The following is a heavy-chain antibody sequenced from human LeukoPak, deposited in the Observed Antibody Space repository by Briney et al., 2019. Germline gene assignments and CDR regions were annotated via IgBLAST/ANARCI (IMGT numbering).Heavy chain of an antibody. CDR1: GGSFSGYY. CDR2: INHSGST. J-gene: IGHJ4*02. D-gene: IGHD6-25*01. Sequence: SETLSLTFADYGGSFSGYYWSWIRQPPGKGLEWIREINHSGSTNYNPSLKSRVTISVDTSKNQFSLKLSSVTAADTAVYYCARGERLRSFDYWGQGTLVTVSS. V-gene: IGHV4-34*01. CDR3: ARGERLRSFDY.